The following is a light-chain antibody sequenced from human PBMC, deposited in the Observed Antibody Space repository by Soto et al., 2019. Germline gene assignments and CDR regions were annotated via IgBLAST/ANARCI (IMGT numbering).Light chain of an antibody. V-gene: IGKV3-15*01. CDR2: CAS. Sequence: EIVMTQSPATLSVAPGERATLSCRASQNFSSNLAWYQQKPGQAPRLLLFCASTRATGIPARFSGSGCGTEFTLTISSLQSEDFAVYYCQQYNNWPPWTFGQGTKVDIK. CDR1: QNFSSN. J-gene: IGKJ1*01. CDR3: QQYNNWPPWT.